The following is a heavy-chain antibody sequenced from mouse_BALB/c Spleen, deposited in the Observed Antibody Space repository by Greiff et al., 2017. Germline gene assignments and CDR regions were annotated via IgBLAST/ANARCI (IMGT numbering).Heavy chain of an antibody. D-gene: IGHD2-2*01. V-gene: IGHV5-9-4*01. CDR1: GFTFSSYA. Sequence: DVMLVESGGGLVKPGGSLKLSCAASGFTFSSYAMSWVRQSPEKRLEWVAEISSGGSYTYYPDTVTGRFTISRDNAKNTLYLEMSSLRSEDTAMYYCAREGGYDGFAYWGQGTLVTVSA. CDR2: ISSGGSYT. CDR3: AREGGYDGFAY. J-gene: IGHJ3*01.